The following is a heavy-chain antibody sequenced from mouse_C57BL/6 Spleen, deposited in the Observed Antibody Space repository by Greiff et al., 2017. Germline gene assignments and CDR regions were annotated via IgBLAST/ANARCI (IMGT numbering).Heavy chain of an antibody. D-gene: IGHD4-1*01. CDR2: INPNNGGT. V-gene: IGHV1-18*01. Sequence: AQLQQSGPELVKPGASVKIPCTASGYTFTDYNMDWVKQSHGKSLEWIGDINPNNGGTIYNQKFKGKATLTVDKSSSTAYMERRSLTSEDTAVYYCARLTVSMDYWGQGTSVTVSS. J-gene: IGHJ4*01. CDR3: ARLTVSMDY. CDR1: GYTFTDYN.